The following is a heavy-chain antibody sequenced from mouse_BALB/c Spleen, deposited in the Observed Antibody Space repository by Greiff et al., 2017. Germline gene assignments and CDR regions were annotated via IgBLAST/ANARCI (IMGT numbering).Heavy chain of an antibody. CDR3: ARELRLRYFDV. Sequence: EVQLVESGGGLVQPGGSLRLSCATSGFTFTDYYMSWVRQPPGKALEWLGFIRNKANGYTTEYSASVKGRFTISRDNSQSILYLQMNTLRAEDSATYYCARELRLRYFDVWGAGTTVTVSS. CDR2: IRNKANGYTT. D-gene: IGHD1-2*01. J-gene: IGHJ1*01. CDR1: GFTFTDYY. V-gene: IGHV7-3*02.